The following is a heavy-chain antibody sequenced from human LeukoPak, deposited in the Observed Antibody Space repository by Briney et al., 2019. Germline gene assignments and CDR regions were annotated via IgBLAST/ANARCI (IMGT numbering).Heavy chain of an antibody. CDR1: GFTFSSYS. CDR2: ISSSSSYI. V-gene: IGHV3-21*01. D-gene: IGHD1-1*01. Sequence: GGSLRLSCAASGFTFSSYSMNWVRQAPGKGLEWVSSISSSSSYIYYADSVKGRFTISRDNAKNSLYLQMNSLRAEDTAVYYCARGWKGGPCDTPAWGQGTLVTVSS. J-gene: IGHJ4*02. CDR3: ARGWKGGPCDTPA.